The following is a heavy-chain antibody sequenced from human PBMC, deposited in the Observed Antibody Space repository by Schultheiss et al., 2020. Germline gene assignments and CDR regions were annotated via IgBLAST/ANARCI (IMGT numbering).Heavy chain of an antibody. CDR1: GFTFSSYA. Sequence: GGSLRLSCAASGFTFSSYAMSWVRQAPGKGLEWVSAISGSGGSTYYADSVKGRFTISRDNSKNTLYLQMNSLRAEDTAVYYCARVSQLLWYYFDYWGQGTLVTVSS. CDR2: ISGSGGST. J-gene: IGHJ4*02. V-gene: IGHV3-23*01. D-gene: IGHD2-2*01. CDR3: ARVSQLLWYYFDY.